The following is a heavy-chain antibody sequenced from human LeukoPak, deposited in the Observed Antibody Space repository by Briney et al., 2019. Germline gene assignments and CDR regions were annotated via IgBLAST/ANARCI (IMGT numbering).Heavy chain of an antibody. CDR1: GFTFRTYG. D-gene: IGHD3-10*01. V-gene: IGHV3-30*18. CDR3: AKDRISMVRSSDIDN. Sequence: GRSLRLSCATSGFTFRTYGMHWVRQAPGKGLEWVALVSDDENYKYYADSVKGRFTISRDNSKNRLYLQISSLRPEDTAVYYCAKDRISMVRSSDIDNWGQGTLVTVSS. CDR2: VSDDENYK. J-gene: IGHJ4*02.